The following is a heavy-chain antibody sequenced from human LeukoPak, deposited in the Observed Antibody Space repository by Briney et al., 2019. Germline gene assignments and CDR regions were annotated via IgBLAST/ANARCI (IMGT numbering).Heavy chain of an antibody. CDR2: IYHSGST. J-gene: IGHJ4*02. CDR1: GGSISSSNW. Sequence: PSGTLSLTCAVSGGSISSSNWWSWGRRPPGKGREGIGEIYHSGSTNYNPSLKSRVTISVDKSKNQFSLKLSSVTAADTAVYYCVRDTLVAAGAGFDYWGQGILVTVSS. CDR3: VRDTLVAAGAGFDY. D-gene: IGHD6-13*01. V-gene: IGHV4-4*02.